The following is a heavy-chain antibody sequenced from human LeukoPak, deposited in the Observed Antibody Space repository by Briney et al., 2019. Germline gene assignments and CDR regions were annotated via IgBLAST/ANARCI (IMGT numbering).Heavy chain of an antibody. D-gene: IGHD6-13*01. J-gene: IGHJ4*02. V-gene: IGHV4-39*01. CDR3: ARTIAAAGKAEFDY. CDR2: IYYSGST. Sequence: PSETLSLTCTVSGGSISSSSYSWGWIRQPPGKGLEWIGSIYYSGSTYYNPSLKSRVTISVDTSKNQFSLKLSSVTAADTAVYYCARTIAAAGKAEFDYWGQGTLVTVSS. CDR1: GGSISSSSYS.